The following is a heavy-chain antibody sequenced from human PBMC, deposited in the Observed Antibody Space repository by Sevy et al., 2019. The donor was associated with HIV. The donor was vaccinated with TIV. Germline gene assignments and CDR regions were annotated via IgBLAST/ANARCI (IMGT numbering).Heavy chain of an antibody. CDR2: ISGGGGGT. D-gene: IGHD6-13*01. CDR1: GFTFNNYA. Sequence: GGSLRLSCAASGFTFNNYAMSSVRQAPGKGLEGKGLEWVSTISGGGGGTYYADSVRGRFTISRDNSKNTLYLQVNSLRVEDTAVYYCAKHYIHDIADGWYFDLWGRGTLVTVSS. V-gene: IGHV3-23*01. J-gene: IGHJ2*01. CDR3: AKHYIHDIADGWYFDL.